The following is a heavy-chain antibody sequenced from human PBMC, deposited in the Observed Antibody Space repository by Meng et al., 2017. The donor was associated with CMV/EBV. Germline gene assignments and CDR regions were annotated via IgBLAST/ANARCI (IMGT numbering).Heavy chain of an antibody. V-gene: IGHV1-2*02. CDR2: INTNADT. D-gene: IGHD6-19*01. J-gene: IGHJ4*02. Sequence: QLVRLGTEVKTPGASVKVSCKASGSTVTDYDIHWVRQDPGQLVEWMGWINTNADTNYAQNFQGRVTMTRDMSTNTVYMELSRLTSDDTAVYYCSRSSGWSRFDSWGRGTLVTVSS. CDR3: SRSSGWSRFDS. CDR1: GSTVTDYD.